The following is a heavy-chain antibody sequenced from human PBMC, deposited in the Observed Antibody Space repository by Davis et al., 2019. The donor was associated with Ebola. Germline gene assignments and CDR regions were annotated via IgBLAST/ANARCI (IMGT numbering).Heavy chain of an antibody. Sequence: ASVKVSCKASGGTLSTYAISWVRQAPGQGLEWMGGINPISGDTNYAEKFQGRVTMTRDTSISTVYMELSRLRSDDTAVYYCARDLSYSYYYHYYGMDVWGQGTTVTVSS. CDR1: GGTLSTYA. CDR2: INPISGDT. V-gene: IGHV1-2*02. J-gene: IGHJ6*02. D-gene: IGHD3-10*01. CDR3: ARDLSYSYYYHYYGMDV.